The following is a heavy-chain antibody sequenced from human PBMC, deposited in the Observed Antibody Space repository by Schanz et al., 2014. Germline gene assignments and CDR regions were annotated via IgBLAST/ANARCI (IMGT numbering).Heavy chain of an antibody. V-gene: IGHV1-24*01. CDR1: GYTFTSYY. D-gene: IGHD2-2*01. Sequence: VQLVQSGAEVKKPGASVKVSCKASGYTFTSYYMHWVRQAPGRGLEWMGGFHHEDGDTVYAQKFQGRVIMTEDTSTDTAYVERSRLTSEDTGVYYCATETSRTWFYNGVDVWGQGTTVTVSS. J-gene: IGHJ6*02. CDR3: ATETSRTWFYNGVDV. CDR2: FHHEDGDT.